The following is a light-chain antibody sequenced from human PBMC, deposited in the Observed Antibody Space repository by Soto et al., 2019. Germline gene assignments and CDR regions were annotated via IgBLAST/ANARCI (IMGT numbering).Light chain of an antibody. J-gene: IGLJ2*01. CDR2: EVS. CDR1: SSDIGVYNY. CDR3: SSYTSINKV. Sequence: QSALTQPASVSGSPGQSITISCTGTSSDIGVYNYVSWYQQHPGKAPKLMIYEVSNRPSGVSNRFSGSKSGNTASLTISGLQAEDEADYYCSSYTSINKVFGGGTKLTVL. V-gene: IGLV2-14*01.